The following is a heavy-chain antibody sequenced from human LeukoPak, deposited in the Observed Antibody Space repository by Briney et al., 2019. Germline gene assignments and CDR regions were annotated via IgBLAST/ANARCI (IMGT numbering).Heavy chain of an antibody. V-gene: IGHV4-61*02. CDR1: GGSISSGSYY. D-gene: IGHD6-6*01. CDR2: ICTSGST. CDR3: ARGRIAARPGWFDP. J-gene: IGHJ5*02. Sequence: PSQTLSLTCTVSGGSISSGSYYWSWIRQPAGKGLEWIGRICTSGSTNYNPSLKSRVTISVDTSKNQFSLKLSSVTAADTAVYYCARGRIAARPGWFDPWGQGTLVTVSS.